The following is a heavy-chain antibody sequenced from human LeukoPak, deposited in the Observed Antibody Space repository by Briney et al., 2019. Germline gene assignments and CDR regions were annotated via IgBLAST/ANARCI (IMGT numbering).Heavy chain of an antibody. Sequence: PGGSLRLSCAASGFTFSSYAMSWVRQAPGKGLEWVSVIYSGGSTYYADSVKGRFTISRDNSKNTLYLQMNSLRAEDTAVYYCARDGNYGPYYFDYWGQGTLVTVSS. CDR1: GFTFSSYA. J-gene: IGHJ4*02. CDR3: ARDGNYGPYYFDY. D-gene: IGHD4-17*01. CDR2: IYSGGST. V-gene: IGHV3-66*02.